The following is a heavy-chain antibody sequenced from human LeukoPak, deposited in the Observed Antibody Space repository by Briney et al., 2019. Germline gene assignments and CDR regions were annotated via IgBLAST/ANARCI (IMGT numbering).Heavy chain of an antibody. CDR2: ISSSSTYI. J-gene: IGHJ6*03. D-gene: IGHD3-3*01. CDR1: GFTFSSYS. V-gene: IGHV3-21*01. CDR3: ARNYDFWSRYSTYYMDV. Sequence: GGSLRLSCAASGFTFSSYSMNWVRQAPGKGLEWVSSISSSSTYIYYADSVKGRFTISRDNAKNSLYLQMNSLRAEDTAVYYCARNYDFWSRYSTYYMDVWGKGTTVTVSS.